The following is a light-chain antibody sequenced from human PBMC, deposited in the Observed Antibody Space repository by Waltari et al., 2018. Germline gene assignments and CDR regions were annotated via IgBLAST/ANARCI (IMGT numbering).Light chain of an antibody. V-gene: IGLV1-44*01. CDR3: AAWDDSLNEWV. CDR2: TNS. J-gene: IGLJ3*02. CDR1: TSNIERNT. Sequence: QSVLTQSPSVSGTPGQSVTISCSGGTSNIERNTVNWYQQFPGAAPKLLLDTNSRRPSGVPDRFSGSKSGSSASLAIDGLQSEDEADYYCAAWDDSLNEWVFGGGTKLTVL.